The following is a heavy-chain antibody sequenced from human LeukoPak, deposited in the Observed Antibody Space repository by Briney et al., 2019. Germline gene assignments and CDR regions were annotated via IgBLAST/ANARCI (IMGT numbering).Heavy chain of an antibody. CDR3: AKGPDSSGYYSLDY. Sequence: PGRSLRPSCAASKFTLSTFDMHWVRQPPGKGLGWVAVISYDGSSKYYADSVKGRFTISRDNSKNTLYVQMNRLRTEATAIYYSAKGPDSSGYYSLDYWGQGTLVTVSS. CDR2: ISYDGSSK. J-gene: IGHJ4*02. CDR1: KFTLSTFD. V-gene: IGHV3-30*18. D-gene: IGHD3-22*01.